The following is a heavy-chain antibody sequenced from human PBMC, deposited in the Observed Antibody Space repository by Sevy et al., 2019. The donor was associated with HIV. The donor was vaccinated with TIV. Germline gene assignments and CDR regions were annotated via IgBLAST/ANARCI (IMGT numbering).Heavy chain of an antibody. V-gene: IGHV3-23*01. CDR1: GFTFSSYA. CDR2: IRGSGGST. D-gene: IGHD2-15*01. CDR3: AKDGGYRSPSLAN. J-gene: IGHJ4*02. Sequence: GGSLRLSCAASGFTFSSYAMTWVRQAAGKGLEWVSLIRGSGGSTFYADSVKGRFTISRDNSKNTLYLQMNSLRADDTAVYYCAKDGGYRSPSLANWGQGTLVTVSS.